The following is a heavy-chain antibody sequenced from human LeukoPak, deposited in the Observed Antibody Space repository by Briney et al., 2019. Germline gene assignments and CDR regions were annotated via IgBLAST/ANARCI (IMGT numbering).Heavy chain of an antibody. D-gene: IGHD4-17*01. CDR1: GFTFSRYW. J-gene: IGHJ4*02. CDR3: VYSGDYEKGY. CDR2: IKQDASEK. V-gene: IGHV3-7*01. Sequence: GGSLRLSCAASGFTFSRYWMSWVRQAPGKGLVWAANIKQDASEKYYVDSVKGRFTISRDNAKNLLYLQMNSLRAEDTAVYYCVYSGDYEKGYWGQGTLVTVSS.